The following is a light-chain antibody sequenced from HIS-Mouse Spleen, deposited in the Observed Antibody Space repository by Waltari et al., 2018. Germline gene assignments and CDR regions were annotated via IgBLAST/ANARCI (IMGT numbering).Light chain of an antibody. CDR3: YSTDSSGNHRV. V-gene: IGLV3-10*01. Sequence: VSPGQTARITCSGDALPKKYAYWYQQKSGQAPVLVIYEDRKRPPGIPERFSGSSSGTMATLTISGAQVEDEADYYCYSTDSSGNHRVFGGGTKLTVL. CDR2: EDR. J-gene: IGLJ2*01. CDR1: ALPKKY.